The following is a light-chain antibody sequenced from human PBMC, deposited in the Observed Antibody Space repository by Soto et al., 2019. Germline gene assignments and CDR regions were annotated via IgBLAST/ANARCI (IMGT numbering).Light chain of an antibody. CDR3: SSYTSSSTYV. CDR2: EVS. V-gene: IGLV2-14*01. CDR1: SSDVGGYDY. Sequence: LTQPASVSGSPGQSITISCTGTSSDVGGYDYVSWYQQHPGKAPKLMIYEVSNRPSGVSNRFSGSKSGNTASLTISGLQAEDEADYYCSSYTSSSTYVFGTGTKVTVL. J-gene: IGLJ1*01.